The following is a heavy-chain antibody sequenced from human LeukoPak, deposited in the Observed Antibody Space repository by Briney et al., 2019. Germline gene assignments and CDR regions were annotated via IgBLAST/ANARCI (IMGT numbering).Heavy chain of an antibody. CDR1: GFTFSNAW. Sequence: GGSLRLSCAASGFTFSNAWMSWVRQAPGKGLEWVGRIKSKTDGGTTDYAAPVKGRFTISRDDSENTLYLQMNSLKTEDTAVYYCATVYYYDSSLYYWGQGTLVTVSS. V-gene: IGHV3-15*01. J-gene: IGHJ4*02. D-gene: IGHD3-22*01. CDR2: IKSKTDGGTT. CDR3: ATVYYYDSSLYY.